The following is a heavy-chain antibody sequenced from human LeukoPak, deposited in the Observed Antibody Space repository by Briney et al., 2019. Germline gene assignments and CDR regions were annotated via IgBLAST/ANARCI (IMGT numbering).Heavy chain of an antibody. V-gene: IGHV4-39*01. CDR3: ARLSNDYGDYEGHY. CDR2: VFYSGRT. CDR1: GGFIRDSGYY. Sequence: SETLSLTCTVSGGFIRDSGYYWGWIRQPPGKGLEWIGTVFYSGRTYYNSSLQSRVTISVDTSKNQLSLRLSSVTPADTAIYYCARLSNDYGDYEGHYWGQGTLVTVSP. D-gene: IGHD4-17*01. J-gene: IGHJ4*02.